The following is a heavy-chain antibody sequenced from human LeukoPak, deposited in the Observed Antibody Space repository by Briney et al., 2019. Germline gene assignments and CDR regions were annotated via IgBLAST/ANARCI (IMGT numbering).Heavy chain of an antibody. CDR3: ARDLLAWLSWLPDY. Sequence: GGSLRLSCAASGFTFSDYYMSWIRQAPGKGLEWVSYISSSGSTIYYADSVKGRFTISRDNAKNSLYLQMNSLRAEDTAVYYCARDLLAWLSWLPDYWGQGTLVTVSS. J-gene: IGHJ4*02. CDR1: GFTFSDYY. V-gene: IGHV3-11*01. CDR2: ISSSGSTI. D-gene: IGHD5-12*01.